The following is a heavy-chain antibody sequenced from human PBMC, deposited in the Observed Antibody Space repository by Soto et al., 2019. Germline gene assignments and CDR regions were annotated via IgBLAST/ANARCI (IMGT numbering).Heavy chain of an antibody. CDR1: GFTFSSYA. D-gene: IGHD3-16*01. CDR2: ISGSGGST. Sequence: GGSLRLSCAASGFTFSSYAMSWVRQAPGKGLEWVSAISGSGGSTYYADSVKGRFTISRDNSKNTLYLQMNSLRAEDTAVYYCAKGAPSLPGSHYYYYYGMDVWGQGTTVTVSS. V-gene: IGHV3-23*01. CDR3: AKGAPSLPGSHYYYYYGMDV. J-gene: IGHJ6*02.